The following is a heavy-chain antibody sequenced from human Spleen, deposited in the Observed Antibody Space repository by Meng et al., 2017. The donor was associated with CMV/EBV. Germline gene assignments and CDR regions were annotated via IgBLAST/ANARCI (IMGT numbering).Heavy chain of an antibody. J-gene: IGHJ3*02. Sequence: KVSCKASGYTFTGYYMHRVRQAPGQGLEWMGWMNPNSGNTGYAQKFQGRVTMIRNTSISTAYMELNSLKSEDTAAYYCARGKGKNAFDIWGQGTMVTVSS. V-gene: IGHV1-8*02. CDR2: MNPNSGNT. CDR1: GYTFTGYY. CDR3: ARGKGKNAFDI. D-gene: IGHD3-10*01.